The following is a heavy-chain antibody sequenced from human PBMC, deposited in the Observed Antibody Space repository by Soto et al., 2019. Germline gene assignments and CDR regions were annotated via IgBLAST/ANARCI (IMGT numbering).Heavy chain of an antibody. CDR3: ARDDAEMVYAIRFDY. CDR2: ISAYHGNT. J-gene: IGHJ4*02. D-gene: IGHD2-8*01. CDR1: GYTFTSYG. Sequence: ASVKVSCKASGYTFTSYGISWVRQAPGQGLEWMGWISAYHGNTNYAQKLQGRVTMTTDTSTSTAYMELRSLRSDDTAVYYCARDDAEMVYAIRFDYWGQGTLVTVSS. V-gene: IGHV1-18*01.